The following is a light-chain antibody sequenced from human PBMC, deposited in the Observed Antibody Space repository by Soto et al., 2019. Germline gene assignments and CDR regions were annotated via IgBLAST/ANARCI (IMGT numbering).Light chain of an antibody. CDR2: DAS. CDR1: QSVSDF. CDR3: QQRNNWPPRIT. V-gene: IGKV3-11*01. J-gene: IGKJ5*01. Sequence: VLTQSPATLSLSPGERATLSCRASQSVSDFLAWYQQKPGQPPRLLIYDASHRATGIPARFSGSRAGTDFTLTISSLEPEDFAVYYCQQRNNWPPRITFGQGTRLEIK.